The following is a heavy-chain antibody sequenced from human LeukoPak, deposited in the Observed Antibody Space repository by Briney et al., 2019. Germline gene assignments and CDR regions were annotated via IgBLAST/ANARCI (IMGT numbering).Heavy chain of an antibody. CDR3: ARDSKAYTSPDY. CDR1: GFIFSSYW. D-gene: IGHD2-2*02. J-gene: IGHJ4*02. CDR2: IKEDGSAK. Sequence: GGSLRLSCAASGFIFSSYWMNWVRQAPGKGLEWVANIKEDGSAKYYVDSVKGRFTISRDNARNSLFLQMNSLRAEDTAVYYCARDSKAYTSPDYWGQGTLVTVSS. V-gene: IGHV3-7*05.